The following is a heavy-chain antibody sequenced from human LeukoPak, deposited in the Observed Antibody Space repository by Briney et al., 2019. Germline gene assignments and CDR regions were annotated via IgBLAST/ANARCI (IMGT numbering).Heavy chain of an antibody. J-gene: IGHJ3*02. D-gene: IGHD3-22*01. Sequence: GASVKVSCTASGYTFTSYGISWVRQAPGQGLEWMGWISAYNGNTNYAQKLQGRVTMTTDTSTSTAYMELRSLRSDDTAVYYCARDLYYYDSSGYYPSAFDIWGQGTMVTVSS. V-gene: IGHV1-18*01. CDR1: GYTFTSYG. CDR3: ARDLYYYDSSGYYPSAFDI. CDR2: ISAYNGNT.